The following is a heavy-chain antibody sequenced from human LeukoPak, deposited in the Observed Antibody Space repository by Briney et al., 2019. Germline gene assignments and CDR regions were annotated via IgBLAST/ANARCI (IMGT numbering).Heavy chain of an antibody. D-gene: IGHD2-21*01. J-gene: IGHJ4*02. Sequence: GGSLRLSCAASVFTFSSYGMHWVRQAPGKGLEWVAIIWYDGSNEYYSDSVKGRFTISRDNSKNTLYLQMNSLRAEDTAVYYCARALWSYYFDYWGQGTLVTVSS. V-gene: IGHV3-33*01. CDR2: IWYDGSNE. CDR1: VFTFSSYG. CDR3: ARALWSYYFDY.